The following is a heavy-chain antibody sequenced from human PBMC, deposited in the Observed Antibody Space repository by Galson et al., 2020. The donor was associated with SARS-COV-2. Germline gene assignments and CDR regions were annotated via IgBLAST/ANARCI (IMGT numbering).Heavy chain of an antibody. D-gene: IGHD3-22*01. CDR3: ARSGERYYDSSGYYRGYYFDY. CDR2: IYYSGST. J-gene: IGHJ4*02. V-gene: IGHV4-31*03. Sequence: PSETLSLTCTVSGGSISSGGYYWSWIRQHPGKGLEWIGYIYYSGSTYYNPSLKSRVTISVDTCKNQFSLKLSSVTAADTAVYYCARSGERYYDSSGYYRGYYFDYWGQGTLVTVSS. CDR1: GGSISSGGYY.